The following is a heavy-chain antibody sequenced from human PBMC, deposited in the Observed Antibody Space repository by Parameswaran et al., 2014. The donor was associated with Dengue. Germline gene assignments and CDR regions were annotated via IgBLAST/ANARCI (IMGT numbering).Heavy chain of an antibody. V-gene: IGHV4-34*01. J-gene: IGHJ6*03. CDR2: INHSGST. D-gene: IGHD2-2*01. CDR1: GGSFSGYY. Sequence: SETLSLTCAVYGGSFSGYYWSWVRQPPGKGLEWIGEINHSGSTNYNPSLKSRVTISVDTSKNQFSLKLSSVTAADTAVYYCARGPKDCSSTSCYVLDYYYYYMDVWGQGTTVTVSS. CDR3: ARGPKDCSSTSCYVLDYYYYYMDV.